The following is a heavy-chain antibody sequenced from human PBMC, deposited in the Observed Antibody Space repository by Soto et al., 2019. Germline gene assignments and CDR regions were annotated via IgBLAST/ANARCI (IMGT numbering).Heavy chain of an antibody. CDR3: GEGHSGTSGY. D-gene: IGHD2-15*01. CDR1: GGSISSGSYY. Sequence: QVQLQESGPGLVKPSQTLSLTCTVSGGSISSGSYYWSWIRQHPGKGLEWIGYIYYSGSTYYNPSPPGPSNLTPGTAKNPFSLEPSLVTAAETAVVLCGEGHSGTSGYWGQGNPV. V-gene: IGHV4-31*03. J-gene: IGHJ4*01. CDR2: IYYSGST.